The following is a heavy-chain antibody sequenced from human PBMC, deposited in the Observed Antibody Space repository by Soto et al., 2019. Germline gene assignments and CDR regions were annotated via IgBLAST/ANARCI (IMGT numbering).Heavy chain of an antibody. CDR3: ARRPPYYDFWSGYSAGMDV. CDR2: ISAYNGNT. CDR1: GYTFTSYG. D-gene: IGHD3-3*01. V-gene: IGHV1-18*01. Sequence: ASVKVSCKASGYTFTSYGISWVRQVPGQGLEWMGWISAYNGNTNYAQKLQGRVTMTTDTSTSTAYMELRSLRSDDTAVYYCARRPPYYDFWSGYSAGMDVWGQGTTVTVSS. J-gene: IGHJ6*02.